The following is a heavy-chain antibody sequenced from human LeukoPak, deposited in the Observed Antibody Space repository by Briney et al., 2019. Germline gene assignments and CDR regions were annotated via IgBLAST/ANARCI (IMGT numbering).Heavy chain of an antibody. V-gene: IGHV3-53*01. J-gene: IGHJ4*02. CDR3: ARDVDWGSSH. D-gene: IGHD7-27*01. CDR1: GITVSTNY. Sequence: PGGSLRLSCAASGITVSTNYMSWVRQAPGKGLEWVSIAFSDGRTFYADSVKGRFTISRDSSKNTAFLQMNSLRAEDTAVYYCARDVDWGSSHWGQGTLVTVSS. CDR2: AFSDGRT.